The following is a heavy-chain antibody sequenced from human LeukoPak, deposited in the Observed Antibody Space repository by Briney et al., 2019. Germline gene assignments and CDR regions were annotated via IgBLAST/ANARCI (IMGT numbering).Heavy chain of an antibody. Sequence: SETLSLTCTVSGGSINSYFWSWIRQPPGKGLEWIGYVFYSGSTNYNPSLKSRVSISVDTSKNQFSLKLTSVTAADTAVYYCARGGSFVVVPSAVMGWFDPWGPGTPVTVSS. D-gene: IGHD3-16*01. CDR2: VFYSGST. V-gene: IGHV4-59*12. CDR3: ARGGSFVVVPSAVMGWFDP. CDR1: GGSINSYF. J-gene: IGHJ5*02.